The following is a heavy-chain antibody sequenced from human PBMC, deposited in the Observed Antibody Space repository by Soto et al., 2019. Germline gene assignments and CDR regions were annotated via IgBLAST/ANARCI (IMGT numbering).Heavy chain of an antibody. Sequence: QVQLVQSGAEVKQPGSSVTVSCKASGGTFSSYTLSWVRQAPGQGLEWMGRIIPILGIANYAQKFQGRVTITADKSTSTAYMELSSLRSEDTAVYYWAGRYCGGGSCYANYYMDVWGKGTTVTVSS. D-gene: IGHD2-15*01. CDR2: IIPILGIA. J-gene: IGHJ6*03. V-gene: IGHV1-69*02. CDR1: GGTFSSYT. CDR3: AGRYCGGGSCYANYYMDV.